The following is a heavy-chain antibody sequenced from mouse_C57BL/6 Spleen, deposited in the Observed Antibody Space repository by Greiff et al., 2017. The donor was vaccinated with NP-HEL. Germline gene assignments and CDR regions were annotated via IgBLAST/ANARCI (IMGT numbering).Heavy chain of an antibody. CDR2: IDPSDSYT. CDR3: ARLGRYDDYGLGY. CDR1: GYTFTSYW. Sequence: VQLQQPGAELVMPGASVKLSCKASGYTFTSYWMHWVKQRPGQGLEWIGEIDPSDSYTNYNQKFKGKSTLTVDKSSSTAYMQLSSLTSEDSAVYYCARLGRYDDYGLGYWGQGTTLTVSS. V-gene: IGHV1-69*01. D-gene: IGHD2-3*01. J-gene: IGHJ2*01.